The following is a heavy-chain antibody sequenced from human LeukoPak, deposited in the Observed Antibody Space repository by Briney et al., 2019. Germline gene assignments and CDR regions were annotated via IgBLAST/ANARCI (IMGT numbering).Heavy chain of an antibody. J-gene: IGHJ6*02. CDR1: GFTFKTHA. CDR3: AKRLKRNYYYHYAMDV. D-gene: IGHD3-22*01. Sequence: GGSLRLSCAASGFTFKTHAMSWVRQAPGKGLEWVSRVDDSGVIRSYADSVKGRFTISRDNSKMTLTLQMNSLRAEDAAVYYCAKRLKRNYYYHYAMDVWGQGTTVTVSS. CDR2: VDDSGVIR. V-gene: IGHV3-23*01.